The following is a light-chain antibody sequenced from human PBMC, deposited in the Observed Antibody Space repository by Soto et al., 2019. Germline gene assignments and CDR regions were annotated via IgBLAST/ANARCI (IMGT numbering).Light chain of an antibody. Sequence: QSALTQPASVSGSPGQSITISCTGISSDVGDYDYVSWYLQHPGKVPKLMIYEVSNRPSGVSNRFSGSKSGNTASLTISGLQAEDEADYYCSSYTGSSTLVFGTGTKVTVL. J-gene: IGLJ1*01. CDR2: EVS. V-gene: IGLV2-14*01. CDR1: SSDVGDYDY. CDR3: SSYTGSSTLV.